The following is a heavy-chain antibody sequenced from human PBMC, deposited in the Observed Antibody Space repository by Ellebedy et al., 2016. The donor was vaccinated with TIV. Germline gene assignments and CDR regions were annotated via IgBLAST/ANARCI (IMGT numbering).Heavy chain of an antibody. V-gene: IGHV3-23*01. CDR1: GFIFTNYA. Sequence: GESLKISCAASGFIFTNYALSWVRQFPGKGLEWVALISSGSEYIYYTDSVKGRFTVSRENSKNTLFLEMNNLRGEDTAIYYCAKSPGQADVFDFWGQGSQVTVSS. J-gene: IGHJ4*02. CDR3: AKSPGQADVFDF. CDR2: ISSGSEYI. D-gene: IGHD6-19*01.